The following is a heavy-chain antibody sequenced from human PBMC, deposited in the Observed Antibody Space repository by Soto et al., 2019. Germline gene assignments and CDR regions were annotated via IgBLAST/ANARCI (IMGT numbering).Heavy chain of an antibody. CDR2: ISHLENT. CDR3: ARGGGYDAFDY. CDR1: GASISYGGFS. D-gene: IGHD5-12*01. V-gene: IGHV4-30-2*06. Sequence: SETLSLTCTVSGASISYGGFSWSWIRQSPGKGLEWIGYISHLENTYLHPSFKSRLTMSIDRTRNQFSLKLSSVTAADMAVYYCARGGGYDAFDYWGQGVLVTVSS. J-gene: IGHJ4*02.